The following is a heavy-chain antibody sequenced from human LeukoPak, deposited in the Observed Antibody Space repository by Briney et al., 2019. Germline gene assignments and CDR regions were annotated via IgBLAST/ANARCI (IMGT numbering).Heavy chain of an antibody. Sequence: PGGSLRLSCAASGFTFSSYGMHWVRQAPGKGLEWVAVISYDGSNKYYADSVKGRFTISRDNSKNTLYLQMNSLRAEDTAVYYCAKHLGMVWELPPSGFDYWGQGTLVTVSS. D-gene: IGHD1-26*01. V-gene: IGHV3-30*18. J-gene: IGHJ4*02. CDR3: AKHLGMVWELPPSGFDY. CDR1: GFTFSSYG. CDR2: ISYDGSNK.